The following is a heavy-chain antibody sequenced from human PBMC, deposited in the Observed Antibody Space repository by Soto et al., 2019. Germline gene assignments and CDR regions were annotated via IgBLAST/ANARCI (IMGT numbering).Heavy chain of an antibody. CDR1: AGSIRSGDYY. CDR3: AGELGTFYFDH. D-gene: IGHD7-27*01. V-gene: IGHV4-30-4*01. CDR2: IDHSGST. Sequence: QVQLQESGPGLVKPSQTLSLTCTVSAGSIRSGDYYWTWIRQPPGKGLEWIGYIDHSGSTYYNPGLKSLATISIDTSNNQFSLKMTSVTAADTAVYYCAGELGTFYFDHWGQGTLVTVSS. J-gene: IGHJ4*02.